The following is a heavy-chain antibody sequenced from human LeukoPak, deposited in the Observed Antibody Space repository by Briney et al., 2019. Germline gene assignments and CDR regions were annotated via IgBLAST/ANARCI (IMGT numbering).Heavy chain of an antibody. CDR3: AKDRLWAYSAYDIGY. CDR1: GFTFSSYA. Sequence: PGGSLRLSCAASGFTFSSYAMNWVRQAPGKGLEWVSAISGSGGSTYYADSVKGRFTISRDNSKNTLYLQMNSLRAEDTAVYYCAKDRLWAYSAYDIGYWGQGTLVTVSS. D-gene: IGHD5-12*01. V-gene: IGHV3-23*01. J-gene: IGHJ4*02. CDR2: ISGSGGST.